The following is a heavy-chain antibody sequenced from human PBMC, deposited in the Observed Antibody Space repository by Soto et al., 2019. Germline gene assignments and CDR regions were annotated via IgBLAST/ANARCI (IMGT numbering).Heavy chain of an antibody. CDR3: ARDMNPYYGPGSLHGFFDY. D-gene: IGHD3-10*01. J-gene: IGHJ4*02. Sequence: QGRLVPSGTEVKESGSSVRVSCQASGYSFTGRYVHWMRQAPGQGLEWMGWKNPGNGDTKYAQKFQGRVTMTRDTSISTHYLERSALKSDDTAGYYCARDMNPYYGPGSLHGFFDYWGQGTLVTVSS. CDR1: GYSFTGRY. CDR2: KNPGNGDT. V-gene: IGHV1-2*02.